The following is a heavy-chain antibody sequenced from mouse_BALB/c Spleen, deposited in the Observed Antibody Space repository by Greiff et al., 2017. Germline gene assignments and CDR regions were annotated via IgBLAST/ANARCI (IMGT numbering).Heavy chain of an antibody. CDR3: ARDGYYDAMDY. J-gene: IGHJ4*01. Sequence: EVQLVESGPGLVKPSQSLSLTCSVTGYSITSGYYWNWIRQFPGNKLEWMGYISYDGSNNYNPSLKNRISITRDTSKNQFFLKLNSVTTEDTATYYCARDGYYDAMDYWGQGTSVTVSS. V-gene: IGHV3-6*02. D-gene: IGHD2-2*01. CDR2: ISYDGSN. CDR1: GYSITSGYY.